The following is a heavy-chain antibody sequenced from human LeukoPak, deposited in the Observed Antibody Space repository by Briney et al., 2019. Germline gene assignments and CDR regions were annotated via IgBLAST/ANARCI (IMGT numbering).Heavy chain of an antibody. D-gene: IGHD6-13*01. J-gene: IGHJ4*02. CDR1: GYSISSGYY. CDR2: IYHSGST. V-gene: IGHV4-38-2*02. Sequence: SETLSLTCTVSGYSISSGYYWSWIRQPPGKGREWIGSIYHSGSTYYNPSLKSRVTISVDTSKNQFSLKLSSVTAADTAVYYCARDIAAAGTGDYWGQGTLVTVSS. CDR3: ARDIAAAGTGDY.